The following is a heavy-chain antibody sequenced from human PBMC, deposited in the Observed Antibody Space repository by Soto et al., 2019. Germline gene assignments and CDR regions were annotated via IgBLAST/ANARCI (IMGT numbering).Heavy chain of an antibody. CDR1: GYSFTSYW. CDR2: IYPGDSDT. CDR3: ARTHRSYDFWSGYGGFDY. D-gene: IGHD3-3*01. Sequence: GESLKISCKGSGYSFTSYWIGWVRQMPGKGLEWMGIIYPGDSDTRYSPSFQGQVTISADKSISTAYLQWSSLKASDTAMYYCARTHRSYDFWSGYGGFDYWGQGTLVTVSS. J-gene: IGHJ4*02. V-gene: IGHV5-51*01.